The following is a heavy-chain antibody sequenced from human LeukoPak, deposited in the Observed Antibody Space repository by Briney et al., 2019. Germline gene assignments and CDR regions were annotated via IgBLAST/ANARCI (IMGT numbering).Heavy chain of an antibody. CDR2: IYPGDSDT. J-gene: IGHJ4*02. CDR3: ARGEYDYVWGSYRSSEFDY. D-gene: IGHD3-16*02. Sequence: GESLKISCKGSGYSFTSYWIGWVRQMPGKGLEWMGIIYPGDSDTRYSPSFQGQGTISADKSISTAYLQWSSLKASDTAMYYCARGEYDYVWGSYRSSEFDYWGQGTLVTVSS. V-gene: IGHV5-51*01. CDR1: GYSFTSYW.